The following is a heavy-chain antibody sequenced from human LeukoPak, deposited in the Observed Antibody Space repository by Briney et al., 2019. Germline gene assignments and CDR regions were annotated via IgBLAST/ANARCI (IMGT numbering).Heavy chain of an antibody. CDR2: INPNSGGT. CDR3: ARGDDILTGYSAFDY. J-gene: IGHJ4*02. Sequence: ASVKVSRKASGYTFTGYYMHWVRQAPGQGLEWMGWINPNSGGTNYAQKFQGWVTMTRDTSISTAYMELSRLRSDDTAVYYCARGDDILTGYSAFDYWGQGTLVTVSS. V-gene: IGHV1-2*04. CDR1: GYTFTGYY. D-gene: IGHD3-9*01.